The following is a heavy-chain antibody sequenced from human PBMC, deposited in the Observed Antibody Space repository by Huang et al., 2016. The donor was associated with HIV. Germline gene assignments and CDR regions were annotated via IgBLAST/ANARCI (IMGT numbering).Heavy chain of an antibody. D-gene: IGHD3-22*01. J-gene: IGHJ4*02. CDR1: GFTFGNYG. Sequence: EVQFVESGGGLVKPGRSLRLSCTASGFTFGNYGMSWFRQVQGKGLEWVGFIRSKEYTKKTEYAASVKGIFTISRDDSKSIAYLQMNSLKPKDTAVYYCTRDSVYPNYYDGSGFYFDYWGQGTLVTVSS. CDR3: TRDSVYPNYYDGSGFYFDY. CDR2: IRSKEYTKKT. V-gene: IGHV3-49*05.